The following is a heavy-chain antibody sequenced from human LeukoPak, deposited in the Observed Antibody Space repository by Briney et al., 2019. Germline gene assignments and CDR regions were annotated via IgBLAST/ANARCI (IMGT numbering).Heavy chain of an antibody. Sequence: GGSLRLSCAASGFTFDDYTMHWVRQAPGKGLEWVSLISWDGGSTYYADSVKGRFTISRDNSKNSLYLQMNSLRAEDTAVYYCARVRGSPAAYYYYMDVWGKGTTVTVSS. CDR1: GFTFDDYT. J-gene: IGHJ6*03. CDR2: ISWDGGST. V-gene: IGHV3-43*01. D-gene: IGHD3-10*01. CDR3: ARVRGSPAAYYYYMDV.